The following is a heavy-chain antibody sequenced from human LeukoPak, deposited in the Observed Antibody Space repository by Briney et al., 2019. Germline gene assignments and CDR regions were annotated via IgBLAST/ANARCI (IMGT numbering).Heavy chain of an antibody. D-gene: IGHD6-13*01. J-gene: IGHJ4*02. CDR2: ISSGSGTI. V-gene: IGHV3-48*01. CDR3: ARVSIAAAGRGSFDY. CDR1: GFTFSSYS. Sequence: GGSLRLSCAASGFTFSSYSMNWVRQAPGKGLEWVSYISSGSGTIYYADSVKGRFTISRDNAKNSLYLQINSLRAEDTAVYYCARVSIAAAGRGSFDYWGQGTLVTVSS.